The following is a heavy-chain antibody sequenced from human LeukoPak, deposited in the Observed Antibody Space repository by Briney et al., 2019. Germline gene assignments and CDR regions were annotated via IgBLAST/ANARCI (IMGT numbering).Heavy chain of an antibody. CDR1: GFTFDDYG. CDR3: ARGFDGGPFDY. D-gene: IGHD4-23*01. Sequence: GRSLRLSCTASGFTFDDYGMSWVRQAPGKGLEWVSGISRNGGSTGFADSLKGRLTISRDNAKNSLYLQMNSLRAEDTALYYCARGFDGGPFDYWGQGTLVPVSS. J-gene: IGHJ4*02. V-gene: IGHV3-20*04. CDR2: ISRNGGST.